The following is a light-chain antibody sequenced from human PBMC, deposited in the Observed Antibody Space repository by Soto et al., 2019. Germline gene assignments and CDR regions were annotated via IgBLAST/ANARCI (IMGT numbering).Light chain of an antibody. CDR2: EVN. CDR3: CSYAGGSTFV. CDR1: TSDVGSYNL. V-gene: IGLV2-23*02. Sequence: QSVLTQPASVSGSPGQSITIACTGTTSDVGSYNLVSWYQQHPDKAPKLIIYEVNRRPSGVSHRFSGSKSGNTASLTISGLQAEDEADYYCCSYAGGSTFVFGPWTKVTVL. J-gene: IGLJ1*01.